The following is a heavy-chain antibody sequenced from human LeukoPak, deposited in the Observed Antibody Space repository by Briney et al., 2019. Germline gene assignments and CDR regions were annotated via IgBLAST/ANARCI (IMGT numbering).Heavy chain of an antibody. V-gene: IGHV4-4*07. Sequence: PSETLSLTCTVSGGSISSYYWSWIRQPAGEGLEWIGRIYTSGSTNYNPSLKSRVTMSVDTSKNQFSLKLSSVTAADTAVYYCARDREGYSSGWLYFQHWGQGTLVTVSS. D-gene: IGHD6-19*01. CDR3: ARDREGYSSGWLYFQH. J-gene: IGHJ1*01. CDR2: IYTSGST. CDR1: GGSISSYY.